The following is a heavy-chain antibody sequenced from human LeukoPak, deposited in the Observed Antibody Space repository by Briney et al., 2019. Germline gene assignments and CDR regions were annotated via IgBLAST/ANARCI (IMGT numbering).Heavy chain of an antibody. D-gene: IGHD2-2*01. V-gene: IGHV3-74*01. CDR2: INSDGSST. CDR3: ARDRGYCSSTSCYSSWFDP. J-gene: IGHJ5*02. Sequence: PGGSLRLSCAASGFTFSSYWMHWVRQAPGKGLVWVSRINSDGSSTSCADSVKGRFTISRDNAKNTLYLQMNSLRAEDTAVYYCARDRGYCSSTSCYSSWFDPWGQGTLVTVSS. CDR1: GFTFSSYW.